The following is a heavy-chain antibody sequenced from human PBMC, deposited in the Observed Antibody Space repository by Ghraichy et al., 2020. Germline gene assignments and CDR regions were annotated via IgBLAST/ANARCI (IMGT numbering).Heavy chain of an antibody. Sequence: GGSLRLSCAASGFTFRDYAMSWVRQAPGKGLEWVSGISASGGSTHHADSVKGRFTISRNNSKNMFYLQMNSLRAEDTAVYYCAKDRGYSSENWFDSWGQGTLVTVSS. CDR2: ISASGGST. J-gene: IGHJ5*01. CDR3: AKDRGYSSENWFDS. D-gene: IGHD6-19*01. V-gene: IGHV3-23*01. CDR1: GFTFRDYA.